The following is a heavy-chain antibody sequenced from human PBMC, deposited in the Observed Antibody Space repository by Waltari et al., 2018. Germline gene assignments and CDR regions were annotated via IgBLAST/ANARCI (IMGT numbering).Heavy chain of an antibody. J-gene: IGHJ5*02. CDR3: AKDLVSAMVATPNWFDP. Sequence: QVQLVESGGGVVQPGGSLRLSCAASGFTFSSYGMHWVRQAPGKGLEWVAFIRYDGSNKYYADSVKGRFTISRDNSKNTLYLQMNSLRAEDTAVYYCAKDLVSAMVATPNWFDPWGQGTLVTVSS. V-gene: IGHV3-30*02. CDR2: IRYDGSNK. D-gene: IGHD2-2*01. CDR1: GFTFSSYG.